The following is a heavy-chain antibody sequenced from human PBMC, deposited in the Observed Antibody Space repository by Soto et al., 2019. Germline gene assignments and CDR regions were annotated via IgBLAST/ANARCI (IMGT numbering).Heavy chain of an antibody. D-gene: IGHD4-17*01. J-gene: IGHJ4*02. V-gene: IGHV3-23*01. CDR1: GFTFSSYA. CDR3: ARENYGAHYFDY. CDR2: ISGSGGST. Sequence: PGGSLRLSCAASGFTFSSYAMSWVRQAPGKGLEWVSAISGSGGSTYYADSVKGRFTISRDNSKNTLYLQLSSLRAEDTAVYYCARENYGAHYFDYWGQGALVTVSS.